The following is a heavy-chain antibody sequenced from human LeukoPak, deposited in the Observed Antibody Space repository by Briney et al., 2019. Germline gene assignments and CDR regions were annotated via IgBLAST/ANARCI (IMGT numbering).Heavy chain of an antibody. D-gene: IGHD1-1*01. V-gene: IGHV3-53*01. J-gene: IGHJ4*02. CDR1: GFTFSSYW. CDR3: AKVDYWSPENYLDS. Sequence: GGSLRLSCAASGFTFSSYWMSWVRQAPGKGLDWVSAIFSGGSTLYADSVTGRFTISRDNSKNTVYLEMNSLSAEETAVYYCAKVDYWSPENYLDSWGQGTLVTVSS. CDR2: IFSGGST.